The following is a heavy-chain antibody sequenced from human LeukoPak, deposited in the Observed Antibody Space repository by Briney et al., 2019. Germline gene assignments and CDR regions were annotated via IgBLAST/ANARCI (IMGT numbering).Heavy chain of an antibody. V-gene: IGHV4-39*01. J-gene: IGHJ5*02. D-gene: IGHD2-2*01. CDR1: GGSISSSSYY. CDR2: IYYSGST. Sequence: SETLSLTCTISGGSISSSSYYWGWIRQPPGKGLEWIGSIYYSGSTYYNPSLKSRVTISVDTSKNQFSLKLSSVTAADTAVYYCARQRGYCSSTSCPGWFDPWGQGTLVTVSS. CDR3: ARQRGYCSSTSCPGWFDP.